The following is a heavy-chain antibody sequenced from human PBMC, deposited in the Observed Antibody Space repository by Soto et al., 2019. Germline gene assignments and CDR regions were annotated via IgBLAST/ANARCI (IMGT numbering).Heavy chain of an antibody. Sequence: GGSLRLSCAASGFTFSSYSMNWVRQAPGKGLEWVSSISSSSSYIYYADSVKGRFTISRDNAKNSLYLQMNSLRAEDTAVYYCARAGYCSGGSCYPRGYSYYGMDVWGQGTKVTVSS. J-gene: IGHJ6*02. CDR3: ARAGYCSGGSCYPRGYSYYGMDV. D-gene: IGHD2-15*01. CDR1: GFTFSSYS. V-gene: IGHV3-21*01. CDR2: ISSSSSYI.